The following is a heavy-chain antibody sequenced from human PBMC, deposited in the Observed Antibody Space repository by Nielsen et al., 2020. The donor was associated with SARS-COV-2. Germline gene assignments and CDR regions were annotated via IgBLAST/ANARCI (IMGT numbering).Heavy chain of an antibody. J-gene: IGHJ3*02. Sequence: SETLSLTCTVSGGSISSSSYYWGWIRQPPGKGLEWIGSIYYSGSTYYNPSLKSRVTISRDNAKNSLYLQMNSLRAEDTALYHCATSPGEVMGDSAFDIWGQGTMVTVSS. CDR3: ATSPGEVMGDSAFDI. CDR2: IYYSGST. CDR1: GGSISSSSYY. D-gene: IGHD3-10*01. V-gene: IGHV4-39*02.